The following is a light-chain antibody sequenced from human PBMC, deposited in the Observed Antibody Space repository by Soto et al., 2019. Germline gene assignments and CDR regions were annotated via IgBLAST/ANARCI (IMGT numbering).Light chain of an antibody. CDR2: DAS. CDR1: QTISSW. J-gene: IGKJ5*01. CDR3: QQYHTSSIT. V-gene: IGKV1-5*01. Sequence: DIQITHSPSTLSASVGDGVTITCRASQTISSWLAWYQQKPGKAPNLLIYDASTLERGVPSRFSGTGSGTEFTLTIDRLQPDDFATYYCQQYHTSSITFGQGTRLEI.